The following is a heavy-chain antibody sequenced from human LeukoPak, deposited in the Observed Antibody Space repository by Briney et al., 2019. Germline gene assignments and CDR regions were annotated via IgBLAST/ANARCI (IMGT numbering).Heavy chain of an antibody. Sequence: SETLSLTCTVSGVSVSNYYWTWIRQSPGKGLEWIGDISYSGSTNYNPSLRSRVSISVDKSNNHVSLRLTSVSATDAGMFYCAMSLSGGWSFGYWGQGTVVTVSS. CDR3: AMSLSGGWSFGY. D-gene: IGHD2-15*01. V-gene: IGHV4-59*02. CDR1: GVSVSNYY. J-gene: IGHJ4*02. CDR2: ISYSGST.